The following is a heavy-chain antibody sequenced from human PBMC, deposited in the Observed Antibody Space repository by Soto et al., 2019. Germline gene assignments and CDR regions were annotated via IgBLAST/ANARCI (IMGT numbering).Heavy chain of an antibody. Sequence: QVQLVQSGAEEKKPGASVKVSCQASGYTFTSYAMHWVRQAPGQRLEWMGWINAGNGNTKYSQKFQGRVTITRDTSASTAYMELSSLRSEDTAVYYCAWSIVVVTALDYWCQGTLGTVSS. CDR2: INAGNGNT. J-gene: IGHJ4*02. D-gene: IGHD2-21*02. CDR3: AWSIVVVTALDY. CDR1: GYTFTSYA. V-gene: IGHV1-3*05.